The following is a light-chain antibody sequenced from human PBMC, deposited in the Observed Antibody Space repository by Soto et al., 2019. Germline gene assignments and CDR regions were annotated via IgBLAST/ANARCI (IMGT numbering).Light chain of an antibody. Sequence: QAVVTQPPSASGTPGQRVTISCSGSSSNIGSNYVYWYQQLPGTAPKLLIYRNNQLPSGVPDRFSGSKSGTSASLAISGLRSEDEADYYCAAWDDSLSGRGVFGGGTKLTVL. CDR1: SSNIGSNY. V-gene: IGLV1-47*01. CDR2: RNN. CDR3: AAWDDSLSGRGV. J-gene: IGLJ2*01.